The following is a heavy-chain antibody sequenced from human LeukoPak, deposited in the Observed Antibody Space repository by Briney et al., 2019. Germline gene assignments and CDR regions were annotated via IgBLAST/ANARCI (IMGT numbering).Heavy chain of an antibody. CDR1: GFTFSSYS. J-gene: IGHJ5*02. V-gene: IGHV3-21*01. Sequence: GGSLRLSCAASGFTFSSYSMNWVRQAPGKGLEWVPSISSSSSYIYYADSVKGRFTISRDNANNSLYLQMNSLRAEDTAVYYCARSLRPASFDPWGQGTMVTVSS. CDR2: ISSSSSYI. CDR3: ARSLRPASFDP.